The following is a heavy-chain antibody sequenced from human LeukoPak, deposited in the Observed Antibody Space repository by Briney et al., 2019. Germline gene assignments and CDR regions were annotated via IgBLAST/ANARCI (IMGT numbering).Heavy chain of an antibody. Sequence: SETLSLTCTVSGGSISSYYWSWIRQPPGKGLEWIGSIYYSGSTYYNPSLKSRVTISVDTSKNQFSLKLSSVTAADTAVYYCARDSSSWYSDYWGQGTLVTVSS. CDR1: GGSISSYY. CDR2: IYYSGST. J-gene: IGHJ4*02. V-gene: IGHV4-39*07. CDR3: ARDSSSWYSDY. D-gene: IGHD6-13*01.